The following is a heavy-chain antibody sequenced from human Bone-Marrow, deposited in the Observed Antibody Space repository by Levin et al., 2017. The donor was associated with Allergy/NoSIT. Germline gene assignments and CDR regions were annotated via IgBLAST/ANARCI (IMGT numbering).Heavy chain of an antibody. J-gene: IGHJ4*02. V-gene: IGHV3-21*01. Sequence: GESLKISCAASGFTFSRYNMNWVRQAPGKGLEWVSSISSSSTYIYQADSVKGRFTISRDNAKNSLFLQMNSLRAEDTAVYYCATTTVTTPTRVYYFDYWGQGTVVTVSS. CDR1: GFTFSRYN. CDR3: ATTTVTTPTRVYYFDY. D-gene: IGHD4-17*01. CDR2: ISSSSTYI.